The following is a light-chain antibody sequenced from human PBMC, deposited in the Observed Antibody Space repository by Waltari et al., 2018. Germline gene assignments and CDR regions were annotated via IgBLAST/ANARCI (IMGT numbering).Light chain of an antibody. J-gene: IGLJ3*02. CDR3: CSYAGSYTWV. CDR2: DVS. CDR1: SSDVGGYNY. V-gene: IGLV2-11*01. Sequence: QSALTQPRSVSGSPGQSVTIPCTGTSSDVGGYNYFSWYQQHPGKAPKLMFYDVSKRPSGVPDRFSGSKSGNTASLTISGLQAEDEADYYCCSYAGSYTWVFGGGTKLTVL.